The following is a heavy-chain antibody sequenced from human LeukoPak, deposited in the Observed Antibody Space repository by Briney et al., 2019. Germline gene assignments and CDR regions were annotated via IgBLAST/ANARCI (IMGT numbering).Heavy chain of an antibody. CDR2: IWYDGSNK. CDR3: ARDKGVQLWLDY. V-gene: IGHV3-33*01. CDR1: GFTFSSYG. Sequence: PGRSLRLSCAASGFTFSSYGMHWVRQAPGKGLEWVAVIWYDGSNKYYADSVKGRFTISRDNSKNTLYLQMNSLRAEDTAVYYCARDKGVQLWLDYWGQGTLVTVSS. J-gene: IGHJ4*02. D-gene: IGHD5-18*01.